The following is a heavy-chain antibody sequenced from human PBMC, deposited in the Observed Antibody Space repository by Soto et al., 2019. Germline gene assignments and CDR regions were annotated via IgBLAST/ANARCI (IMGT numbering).Heavy chain of an antibody. CDR3: ASCLSGLNWNDPYYFDY. CDR1: GYTFTSYG. Sequence: GASVKVSCKASGYTFTSYGISWVRQAPGQGLEWMGWISAYNGNTNYAQKLQGRVTMTTDTSTSTAYMELRSLRSDDMAVYYCASCLSGLNWNDPYYFDYWGQGTLVTVSS. CDR2: ISAYNGNT. V-gene: IGHV1-18*03. J-gene: IGHJ4*02. D-gene: IGHD1-1*01.